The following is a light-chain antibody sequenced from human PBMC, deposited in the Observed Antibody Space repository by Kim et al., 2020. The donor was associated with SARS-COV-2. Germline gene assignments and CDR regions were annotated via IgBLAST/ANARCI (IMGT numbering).Light chain of an antibody. Sequence: GQSITLSCTATSSDVGGYNYVSWYQQHPGKAPKLMIYYVSNRPSGVSNRFSGSKSGNTASLTISGLQAEDEADYYCSSYTSSSTVVFGGGTKVTVL. CDR1: SSDVGGYNY. CDR3: SSYTSSSTVV. CDR2: YVS. V-gene: IGLV2-14*03. J-gene: IGLJ2*01.